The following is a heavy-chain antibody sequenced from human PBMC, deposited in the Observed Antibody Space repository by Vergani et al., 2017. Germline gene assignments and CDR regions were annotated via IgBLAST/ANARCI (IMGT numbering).Heavy chain of an antibody. V-gene: IGHV4-4*02. J-gene: IGHJ6*02. D-gene: IGHD2-2*01. Sequence: QVQLQESGPGLVKPSGTLSLTCAVSGGSISSSNWWSWVRQPPGKGLEWIGEIYHSGSTNYNPSLKSRVTISVDKSKNQFSLKLSSVTAADTAVYYCARDWGYCSSTSCYVIDYYYGMDVWGQGTTVTVSS. CDR1: GGSISSSNW. CDR2: IYHSGST. CDR3: ARDWGYCSSTSCYVIDYYYGMDV.